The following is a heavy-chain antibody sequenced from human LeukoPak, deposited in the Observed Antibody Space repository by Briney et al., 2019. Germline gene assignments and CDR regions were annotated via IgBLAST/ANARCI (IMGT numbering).Heavy chain of an antibody. CDR2: ISSSGGTI. J-gene: IGHJ4*02. V-gene: IGHV3-48*03. Sequence: PGGSLRLSCAASGFTFSSYEMNWVRQTPGKGLEWLSYISSSGGTIYYADSVKGRFTISRDNAKSSLYLQMNGLRAEGTAVYYCARDSRQQLFDYWGQGTLVTVSS. CDR1: GFTFSSYE. D-gene: IGHD4-11*01. CDR3: ARDSRQQLFDY.